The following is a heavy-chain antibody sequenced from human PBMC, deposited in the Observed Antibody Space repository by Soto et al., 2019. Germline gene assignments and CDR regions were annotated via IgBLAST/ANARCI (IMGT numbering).Heavy chain of an antibody. CDR2: SYYIGST. V-gene: IGHV4-39*01. CDR1: VCSIISSSYY. J-gene: IGHJ4*02. CDR3: ARLGGGTGQFRFEH. D-gene: IGHD3-3*01. Sequence: SETLSLTCTFSVCSIISSSYYLCCIRQPPGNWLELIGSSYYIGSTYYNPSLKSRVTISVDTSKNQFYLKLSSVTAADTAVYYCARLGGGTGQFRFEHWGQGHMVSVSS.